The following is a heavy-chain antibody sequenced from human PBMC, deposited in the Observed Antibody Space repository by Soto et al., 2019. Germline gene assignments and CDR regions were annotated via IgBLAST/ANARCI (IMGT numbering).Heavy chain of an antibody. CDR1: GFTFSSYA. V-gene: IGHV3-30-3*01. J-gene: IGHJ4*02. CDR3: ARDPGGTDFAEWTYDFDY. CDR2: ISYDGSNK. Sequence: QVQLVESGGGVVQPGRSLRLSCAASGFTFSSYAMHWVRQAPGKGLEWVAVISYDGSNKYYADSVKGRFTISRDNSKNTLHLQMTSLRAEDTAVYYCARDPGGTDFAEWTYDFDYWGQGTLVTVSS. D-gene: IGHD3-3*01.